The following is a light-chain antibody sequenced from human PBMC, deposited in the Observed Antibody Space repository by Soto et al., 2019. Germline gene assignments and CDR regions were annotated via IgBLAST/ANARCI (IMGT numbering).Light chain of an antibody. CDR1: QGIGDT. CDR3: QPFNNWPLT. Sequence: EIVMTQSPATLSVSPGERATLSCRASQGIGDTLAWYQHKAGQTPRLLIYDTSTRATGIPTRFSGSRSGAEFTLTINSLQSEDFAVYYCQPFNNWPLTFGGGTKVDIK. J-gene: IGKJ4*02. CDR2: DTS. V-gene: IGKV3-15*01.